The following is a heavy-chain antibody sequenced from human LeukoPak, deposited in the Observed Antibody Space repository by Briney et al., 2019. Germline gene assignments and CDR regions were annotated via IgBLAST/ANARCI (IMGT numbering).Heavy chain of an antibody. D-gene: IGHD5-18*01. J-gene: IGHJ3*02. Sequence: RGASLQISCKGSGYSFTSYWIGLVRQLPGKGLEWMGIIYPGDSDTRYSPSFQGQVTISADKSISTAYLQWSSLKASDTAMYYCATGGDTAMVDAFDIWGQGTMLTVSS. CDR3: ATGGDTAMVDAFDI. CDR1: GYSFTSYW. V-gene: IGHV5-51*01. CDR2: IYPGDSDT.